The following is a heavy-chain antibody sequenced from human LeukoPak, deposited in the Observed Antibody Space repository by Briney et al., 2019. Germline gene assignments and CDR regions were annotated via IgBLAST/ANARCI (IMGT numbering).Heavy chain of an antibody. J-gene: IGHJ4*02. CDR2: ISSSGNTI. CDR3: AVRRPTRRSVGFFDY. D-gene: IGHD1-26*01. Sequence: KAGGSLRLSCAASGFTFSDYYMSWIRQAPGKGLEWVSYISSSGNTIYYADSVKGRFTISRDNAKNSLYLQMNSLRAEDTAVYYCAVRRPTRRSVGFFDYWGQGTLVTVSS. V-gene: IGHV3-11*01. CDR1: GFTFSDYY.